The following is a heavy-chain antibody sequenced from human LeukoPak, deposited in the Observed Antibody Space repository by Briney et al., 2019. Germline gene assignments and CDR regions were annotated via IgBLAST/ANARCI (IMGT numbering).Heavy chain of an antibody. V-gene: IGHV4-59*01. CDR1: GGSISSYY. CDR2: IYYSGST. CDR3: ARFIGMATTDYFDY. D-gene: IGHD5-24*01. J-gene: IGHJ4*02. Sequence: SETLSLTCTVSGGSISSYYWSWIRQPPGKGLEWIGYIYYSGSTNYNPSLKSRISISVDTSKNQFSLKLSSVTAADTAVYYCARFIGMATTDYFDYWGQGTLVTVSS.